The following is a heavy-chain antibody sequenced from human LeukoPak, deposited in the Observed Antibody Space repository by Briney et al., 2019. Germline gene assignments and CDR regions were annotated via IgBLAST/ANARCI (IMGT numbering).Heavy chain of an antibody. Sequence: SETLSPTCTVSGVSISSSNSYWGWIRQPPGKGLEWIGSVYYSGNTYYYASLKSQVSISIDTSKNQFSLRLTSVTAAVTAVYYCARQTGSGLFILPGGQGTLVTVSS. CDR3: ARQTGSGLFILP. CDR2: VYYSGNT. D-gene: IGHD3/OR15-3a*01. V-gene: IGHV4-39*01. CDR1: GVSISSSNSY. J-gene: IGHJ4*02.